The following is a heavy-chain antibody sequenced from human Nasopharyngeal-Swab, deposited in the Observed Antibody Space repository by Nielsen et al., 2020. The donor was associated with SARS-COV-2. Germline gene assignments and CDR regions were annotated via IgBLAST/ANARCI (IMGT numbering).Heavy chain of an antibody. CDR3: ARQSVGYSSSSLYYYYYGMDV. D-gene: IGHD6-6*01. V-gene: IGHV4-39*01. Sequence: TFSSYAMSWIRQPPGKGLEWIGSIYYSGSTYYNPSLKSRVTISVDTSKNQFSLKLSSVTAADTAVYYCARQSVGYSSSSLYYYYYGMDVWGQGTTVTVSS. J-gene: IGHJ6*02. CDR1: TFSSYA. CDR2: IYYSGST.